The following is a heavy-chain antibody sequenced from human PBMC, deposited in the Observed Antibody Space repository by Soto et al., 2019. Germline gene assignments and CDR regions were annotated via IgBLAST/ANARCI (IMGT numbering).Heavy chain of an antibody. CDR2: IWYDGSNK. CDR1: GFTFSSYG. CDR3: ARGGNYGDYSEYFQH. V-gene: IGHV3-33*01. J-gene: IGHJ1*01. D-gene: IGHD4-17*01. Sequence: QVQLVESGGGVVQPGRSLRLSCAASGFTFSSYGMHWVRQAPGKGLEWVAVIWYDGSNKYYADSVKGRFTISRDNSKNTLYLPMNSLRAEDTAVYYCARGGNYGDYSEYFQHWGQGTLVTVSS.